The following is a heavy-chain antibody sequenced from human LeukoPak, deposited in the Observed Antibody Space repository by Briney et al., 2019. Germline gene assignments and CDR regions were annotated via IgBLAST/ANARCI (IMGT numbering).Heavy chain of an antibody. CDR1: GGSFSGYY. CDR3: ARQPPGSYNPGPFDY. D-gene: IGHD1-26*01. Sequence: SETLSLTCAVYGGSFSGYYWSWIRQPPGKGLEWIGSIYYSGSTYYNPSLKSRVTISVDTSKNQFSLKLSSVTAADTAVYYCARQPPGSYNPGPFDYWGQGTLVTVSS. J-gene: IGHJ4*02. CDR2: IYYSGST. V-gene: IGHV4-34*01.